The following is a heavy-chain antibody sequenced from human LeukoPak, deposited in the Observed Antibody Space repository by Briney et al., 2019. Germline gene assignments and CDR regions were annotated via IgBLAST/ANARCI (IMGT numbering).Heavy chain of an antibody. Sequence: GGSLRLSCAASRFTFGSYGMTWVRQAPGKGLEWVSSISGHGGNSYYADSVKGRFTISRDNSKNTLYLQVNSLRAEDTAVYYCAKGGKWDVTPFDYWGQGTLVTVSS. V-gene: IGHV3-23*01. CDR1: RFTFGSYG. CDR3: AKGGKWDVTPFDY. CDR2: ISGHGGNS. J-gene: IGHJ4*02. D-gene: IGHD1-26*01.